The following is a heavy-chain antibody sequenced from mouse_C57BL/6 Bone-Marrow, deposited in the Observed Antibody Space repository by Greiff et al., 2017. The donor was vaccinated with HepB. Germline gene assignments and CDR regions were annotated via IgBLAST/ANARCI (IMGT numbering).Heavy chain of an antibody. D-gene: IGHD1-1*01. CDR3: ARYVATTVVYAMDY. CDR2: IYPGGGYT. V-gene: IGHV1-63*01. CDR1: GYTFTNYW. Sequence: QVQLQQSGAELVRPGTSVKMSCKASGYTFTNYWIGWAKQRPGHGLEWIGDIYPGGGYTNYNEKFKGKATLTADKSSSTAYRQFSSLTSEDSAIYYCARYVATTVVYAMDYWGQGTSVTVSS. J-gene: IGHJ4*01.